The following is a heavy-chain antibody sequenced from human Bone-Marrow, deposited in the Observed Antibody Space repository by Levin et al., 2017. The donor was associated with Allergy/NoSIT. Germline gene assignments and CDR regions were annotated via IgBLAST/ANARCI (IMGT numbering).Heavy chain of an antibody. CDR3: AREQQPRLDAFDI. CDR1: GGSFSGYY. J-gene: IGHJ3*02. V-gene: IGHV4-34*01. Sequence: SETLSLTCAVYGGSFSGYYWSWIRQPPGKGLEWIGEINHSGSTNYNPSLKSRVTISVDTSKNQFSLKLSSVTAADTAVYYCAREQQPRLDAFDIWGQGTMVTVSS. CDR2: INHSGST. D-gene: IGHD6-13*01.